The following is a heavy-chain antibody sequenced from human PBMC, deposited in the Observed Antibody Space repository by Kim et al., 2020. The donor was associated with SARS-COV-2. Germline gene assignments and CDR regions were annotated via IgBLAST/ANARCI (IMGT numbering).Heavy chain of an antibody. CDR1: GFVFSNFR. CDR2: IKQDGSQK. J-gene: IGHJ5*02. D-gene: IGHD2-8*02. CDR3: ARDPCTGSKCSGSFDA. Sequence: GGSLRLSCAASGFVFSNFRMSWVRQAPGKGLEWVAKIKQDGSQKYYVAAVKGRFTVSRDNAKNTVYLQMNSLRVEDTATYYCARDPCTGSKCSGSFDAWGQGTLVTVSS. V-gene: IGHV3-7*01.